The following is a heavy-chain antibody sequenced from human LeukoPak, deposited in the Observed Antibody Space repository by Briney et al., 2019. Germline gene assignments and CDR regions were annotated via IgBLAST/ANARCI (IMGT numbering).Heavy chain of an antibody. CDR3: ARDSGTYYYDSSGFDGFDS. Sequence: SETLSLTCTVSGGSICDYYWSWIRQPPGKGLEWIGYMYYSGSTNYNPSLKSRATISIDTSKNQLSLKLSSVTAADTAVYYCARDSGTYYYDSSGFDGFDSWGQGTLVTVSS. CDR2: MYYSGST. CDR1: GGSICDYY. D-gene: IGHD3-22*01. J-gene: IGHJ4*02. V-gene: IGHV4-59*01.